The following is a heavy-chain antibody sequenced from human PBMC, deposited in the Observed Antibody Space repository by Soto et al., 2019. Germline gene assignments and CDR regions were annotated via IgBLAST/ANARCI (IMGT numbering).Heavy chain of an antibody. CDR3: AKDLGHGGRGAFDI. V-gene: IGHV3-30*18. Sequence: QVQLVESGGGVVQPGRSLRLSCAASGFTFSSYGMHWVRQAPGKGLEWVAVISYDGSNKYYADSVKGRFTISRDNSKNTLYLQMNSLRAEDPAVYYWAKDLGHGGRGAFDIWGQGTMVTVSS. D-gene: IGHD7-27*01. J-gene: IGHJ3*02. CDR1: GFTFSSYG. CDR2: ISYDGSNK.